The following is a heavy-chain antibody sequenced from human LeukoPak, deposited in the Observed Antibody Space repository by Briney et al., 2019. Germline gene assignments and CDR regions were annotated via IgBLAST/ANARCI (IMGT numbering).Heavy chain of an antibody. CDR3: ARHNNWAFDY. CDR1: GFTFTKYW. CDR2: IHPNDAST. J-gene: IGHJ4*02. Sequence: GESLKISCKGSGFTFTKYWIGWVRQTSGKGLEWMAIIHPNDASTIYSPSFQGQVTISADRSITTAYLQWNTLQASDTAIYYCARHNNWAFDYWDRGTLLTVSS. V-gene: IGHV5-51*01. D-gene: IGHD1-20*01.